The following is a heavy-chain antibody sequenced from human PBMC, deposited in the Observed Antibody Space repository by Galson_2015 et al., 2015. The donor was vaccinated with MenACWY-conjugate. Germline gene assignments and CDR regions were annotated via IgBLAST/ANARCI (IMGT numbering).Heavy chain of an antibody. D-gene: IGHD3-9*01. CDR3: AKDQRYFDWLLYLWSPDY. J-gene: IGHJ4*02. Sequence: SLRLSCAATGFTFSSYGMHWVRQAPGKGLEWVAFIRYDGSNKYYADSVKGRFTISRDNSKNTLYLQMNSLRAEDTAVYYCAKDQRYFDWLLYLWSPDYWGQGTLVTVSS. V-gene: IGHV3-30*02. CDR2: IRYDGSNK. CDR1: GFTFSSYG.